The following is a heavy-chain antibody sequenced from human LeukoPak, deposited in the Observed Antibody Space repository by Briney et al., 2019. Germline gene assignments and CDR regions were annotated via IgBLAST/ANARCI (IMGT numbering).Heavy chain of an antibody. V-gene: IGHV6-1*01. Sequence: SQTLSLTCAISGDSVSSNSAAWNWIRQSPSRGLEWLGRTYYRSKWYNDYVVSVKSRITINPDTSKNQFSLQLNSVTPEDTAVYYCAREREGWEYSRSSSWFDPWGQGTLVTVSS. J-gene: IGHJ5*02. CDR2: TYYRSKWYN. CDR3: AREREGWEYSRSSSWFDP. D-gene: IGHD6-6*01. CDR1: GDSVSSNSAA.